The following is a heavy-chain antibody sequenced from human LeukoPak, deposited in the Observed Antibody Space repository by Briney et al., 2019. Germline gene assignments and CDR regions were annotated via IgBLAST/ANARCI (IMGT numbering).Heavy chain of an antibody. J-gene: IGHJ4*02. CDR2: IYHSGST. V-gene: IGHV4-38-2*01. Sequence: SETLSLTCAVSGYSISSGYYWGWIRQPPGKGLEWIGSIYHSGSTYYNPSLKSRVTISVDTSENQFFLKLSSVTAADTAVYYCARPYSGRFDYWGQGTLVTVSS. CDR3: ARPYSGRFDY. CDR1: GYSISSGYY. D-gene: IGHD1-26*01.